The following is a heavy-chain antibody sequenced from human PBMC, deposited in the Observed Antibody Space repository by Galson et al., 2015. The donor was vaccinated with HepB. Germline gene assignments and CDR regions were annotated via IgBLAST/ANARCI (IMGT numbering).Heavy chain of an antibody. Sequence: SLRLSCAASGFTFSSYAMHWVRQAPGKGLEWVAVISYDGSNKYYADSVKGRFTISRDNSKNTLYLQMNSLRAEDTAVYYCARGIVGADYWGQGTLVTVSS. CDR1: GFTFSSYA. CDR3: ARGIVGADY. V-gene: IGHV3-30*04. J-gene: IGHJ4*02. D-gene: IGHD1-26*01. CDR2: ISYDGSNK.